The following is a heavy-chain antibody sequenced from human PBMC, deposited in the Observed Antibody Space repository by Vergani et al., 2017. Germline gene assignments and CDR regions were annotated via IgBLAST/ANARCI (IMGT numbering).Heavy chain of an antibody. CDR2: INHSGST. J-gene: IGHJ4*02. D-gene: IGHD3-10*01. V-gene: IGHV4-34*01. CDR3: ARHGYMVRGVMVFDY. Sequence: QVQLQQWGAGLLKPSETLSLTCAVYGGSFSGYYWSWIRQPPGKGLEWIGEINHSGSTNYNPSLKSRVTISVDTSKNQFSLKLSSVTAADTAVYYCARHGYMVRGVMVFDYWGQGTLVTVSS. CDR1: GGSFSGYY.